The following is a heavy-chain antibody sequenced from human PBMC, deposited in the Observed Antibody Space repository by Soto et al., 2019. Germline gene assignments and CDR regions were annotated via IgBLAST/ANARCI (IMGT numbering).Heavy chain of an antibody. CDR1: GYTFTGYY. Sequence: ASVKVSCKASGYTFTGYYMHWVRQAPGQGLEWMGWINPNSGGTNYAQKFQGRVTMTRDTSISTAYMELSRLRSDDTAVYYCARETDLFYCSSTSCYLSYWGQGTLVTVS. J-gene: IGHJ4*02. V-gene: IGHV1-2*02. D-gene: IGHD2-2*01. CDR3: ARETDLFYCSSTSCYLSY. CDR2: INPNSGGT.